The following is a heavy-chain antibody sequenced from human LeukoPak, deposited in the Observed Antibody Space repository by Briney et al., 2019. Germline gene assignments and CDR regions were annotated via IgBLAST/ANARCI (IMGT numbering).Heavy chain of an antibody. Sequence: KPSETLSLTCTVSGGSISSSSYYWGWIRQPPGKGLEWVSSISDASRNIYYADSVKGRFTVSRDNAKSSLYLQMNSLRAEDTAVYYCARTDYYYSYFDPWGQGTLVTVSS. CDR3: ARTDYYYSYFDP. CDR2: ISDASRNI. D-gene: IGHD3-22*01. J-gene: IGHJ5*02. V-gene: IGHV3-21*01. CDR1: GGSISSSS.